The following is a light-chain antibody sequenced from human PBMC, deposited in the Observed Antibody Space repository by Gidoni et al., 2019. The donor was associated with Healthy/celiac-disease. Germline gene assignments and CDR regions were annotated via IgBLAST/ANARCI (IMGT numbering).Light chain of an antibody. CDR3: QQYGSSPYT. Sequence: EIVLTQSPGTLSLSPGERATLSCRASQSVSSSYLAWYQQKTGQAPRLLIYGASDRATGIPDRFSGSGSGTDCTLTISRLESEDFAVYYCQQYGSSPYTFXXXTKLEIK. V-gene: IGKV3-20*01. CDR2: GAS. J-gene: IGKJ2*01. CDR1: QSVSSSY.